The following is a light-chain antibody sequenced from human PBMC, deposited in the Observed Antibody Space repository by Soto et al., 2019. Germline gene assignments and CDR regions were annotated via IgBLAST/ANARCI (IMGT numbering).Light chain of an antibody. V-gene: IGKV3-11*01. J-gene: IGKJ1*01. Sequence: EIVLTQSPATLPLSAGERATLACRATQSVNNYLGWYQQKPGQAPRLLIYDASNRAAGIPARFSGSGSGTDFTLTISNLEPEDFAVYYCQQRSSNWRWTFGQGTKVDIK. CDR3: QQRSSNWRWT. CDR2: DAS. CDR1: QSVNNY.